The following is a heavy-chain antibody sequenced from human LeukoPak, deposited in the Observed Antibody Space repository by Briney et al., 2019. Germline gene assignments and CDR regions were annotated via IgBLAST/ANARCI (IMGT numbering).Heavy chain of an antibody. D-gene: IGHD3-3*01. CDR3: ARGEIFGVVIIPTYFQH. V-gene: IGHV1-2*06. Sequence: GASVKVSCKASGYTFTGYYMHWVRQAPGQGLEWMGRINPNSGGTNYAQKFQGRVTMTRDTSTSTVYMELSSLRSEDTAVYYCARGEIFGVVIIPTYFQHWGQGTLVTVSS. J-gene: IGHJ1*01. CDR1: GYTFTGYY. CDR2: INPNSGGT.